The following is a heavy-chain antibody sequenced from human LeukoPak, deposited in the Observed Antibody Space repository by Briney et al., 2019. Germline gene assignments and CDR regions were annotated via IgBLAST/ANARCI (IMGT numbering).Heavy chain of an antibody. V-gene: IGHV4-34*01. CDR1: GGSFRGYY. Sequence: TSDTLSLTCAVYGGSFRGYYWIWIRQPPAKGLEWVGEINHSGSTNYNPSLKSRVTISVDTSENHFSLKLSSVTTADEAGYYCARAAAALDAFDIWGQGTMVTVSS. D-gene: IGHD2-2*01. J-gene: IGHJ3*02. CDR2: INHSGST. CDR3: ARAAAALDAFDI.